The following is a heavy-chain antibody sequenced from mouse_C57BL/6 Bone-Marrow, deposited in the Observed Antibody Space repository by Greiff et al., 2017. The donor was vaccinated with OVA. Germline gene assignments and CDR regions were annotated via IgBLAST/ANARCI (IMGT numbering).Heavy chain of an antibody. CDR3: AVNCAMDY. J-gene: IGHJ4*01. Sequence: VQLQQSGAELVRPGASVTLSCKASGYTFTDYEMHWVKQTPVHGLEWIGAIDPETGGTAYNQKFKGKAILTVDKSSSTAYMQLSSLTSEDSAVYYCAVNCAMDYWGQGTSVTVSS. CDR2: IDPETGGT. V-gene: IGHV1-15*01. CDR1: GYTFTDYE.